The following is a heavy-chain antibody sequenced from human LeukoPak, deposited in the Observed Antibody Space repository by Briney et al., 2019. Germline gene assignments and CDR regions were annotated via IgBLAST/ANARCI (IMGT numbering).Heavy chain of an antibody. Sequence: GGSLSLSRAASGFTFSSYSMNWVRQAPGKGLEWVSYINSSSSYIYYAASVKGRVTISRDNAKNSLYLQMNSLRAEDTAVYYCAREDGGADYWGQGTLVTVSS. D-gene: IGHD4-23*01. CDR3: AREDGGADY. CDR1: GFTFSSYS. J-gene: IGHJ4*02. CDR2: INSSSSYI. V-gene: IGHV3-21*01.